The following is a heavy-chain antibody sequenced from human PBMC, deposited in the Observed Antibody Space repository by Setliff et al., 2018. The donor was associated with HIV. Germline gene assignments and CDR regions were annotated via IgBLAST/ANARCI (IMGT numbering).Heavy chain of an antibody. D-gene: IGHD2-15*01. Sequence: SETLSLTCTVSGASINSGSHNWGWIRQPPGKGLEWIATLHYTGTTYYNPSLKSRVTISTDTSKNQFSLKLSSVTAADTAVYYCARRIQFRDSSVRSCWTFDIWGQGTMVTVSS. CDR3: ARRIQFRDSSVRSCWTFDI. CDR2: LHYTGTT. J-gene: IGHJ3*02. CDR1: GASINSGSHN. V-gene: IGHV4-39*01.